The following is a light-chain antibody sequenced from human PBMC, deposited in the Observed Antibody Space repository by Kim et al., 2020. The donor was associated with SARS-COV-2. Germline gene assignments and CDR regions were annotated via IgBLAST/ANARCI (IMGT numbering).Light chain of an antibody. CDR2: VAS. CDR1: QSVSSN. Sequence: SPGERAPLSGSASQSVSSNLAWYQQKPGQAPRLLIYVASTRATGIPARFSGSGSGTEFTLTISSLQSEDFAVYYCQQYNNWPPWTFGQGTKVDIK. V-gene: IGKV3-15*01. J-gene: IGKJ1*01. CDR3: QQYNNWPPWT.